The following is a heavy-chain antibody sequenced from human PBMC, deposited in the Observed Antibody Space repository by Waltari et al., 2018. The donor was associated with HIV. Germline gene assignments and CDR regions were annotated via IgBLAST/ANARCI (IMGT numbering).Heavy chain of an antibody. Sequence: QVQLVESGGGVVQPGRSLRLSCATSGFTLSSYGMHWVRQAPGKVLGGVTVIWYDGSKKYYADSVKGRFTISRDNSKNTLYLQMNSLRIEDTAVYYCARKYSSSWGAPFDYWGQGTLVTVSS. CDR3: ARKYSSSWGAPFDY. CDR2: IWYDGSKK. D-gene: IGHD6-13*01. CDR1: GFTLSSYG. V-gene: IGHV3-33*01. J-gene: IGHJ4*02.